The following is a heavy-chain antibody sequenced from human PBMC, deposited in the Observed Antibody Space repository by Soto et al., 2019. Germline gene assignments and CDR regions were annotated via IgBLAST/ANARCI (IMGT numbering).Heavy chain of an antibody. CDR1: GGTFSSYA. CDR2: IIPIFGTA. J-gene: IGHJ6*02. Sequence: SVKVSCKASGGTFSSYAISWVRQAPGQGLEWMGGIIPIFGTANYAQKFQGRVTITTDESTSTAYMELSSLRSEDTAVYYCERDVTMVRADGMDVWGQGTTVTVSS. V-gene: IGHV1-69*05. CDR3: ERDVTMVRADGMDV. D-gene: IGHD3-10*01.